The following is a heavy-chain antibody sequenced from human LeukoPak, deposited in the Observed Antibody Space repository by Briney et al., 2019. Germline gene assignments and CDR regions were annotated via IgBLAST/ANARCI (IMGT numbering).Heavy chain of an antibody. Sequence: GGSLRLSCAASGFTFSTYWMHWVRQAPGKGLEWVANIKQDGSEKYYVDSVKGRFTISRDNAKNSLYLQMNSLRAEDTAVYYCARDPGGDYVHFDYWGQGTLVPVSS. D-gene: IGHD4-17*01. CDR2: IKQDGSEK. V-gene: IGHV3-7*01. CDR3: ARDPGGDYVHFDY. CDR1: GFTFSTYW. J-gene: IGHJ4*02.